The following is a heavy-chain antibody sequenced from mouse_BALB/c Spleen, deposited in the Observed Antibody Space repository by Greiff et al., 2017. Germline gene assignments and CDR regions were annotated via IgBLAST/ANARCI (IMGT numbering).Heavy chain of an antibody. CDR2: ISYSGST. CDR1: GYSITSDYA. J-gene: IGHJ2*01. D-gene: IGHD4-1*01. CDR3: ARAPLLTGYFDY. Sequence: DVKLQESGPGLVKPSQSLSLTCTVTGYSITSDYAWNWIRQFPGNKLEWMGYISYSGSTSYNPSLKSRISITRDTSKNQFFLQLNSVTTEDTATYYCARAPLLTGYFDYWGQGTTLTVSS. V-gene: IGHV3-2*02.